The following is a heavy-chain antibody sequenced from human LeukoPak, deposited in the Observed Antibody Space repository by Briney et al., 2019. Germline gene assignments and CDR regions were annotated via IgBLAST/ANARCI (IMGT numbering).Heavy chain of an antibody. CDR1: GGSISSGSYY. Sequence: SQTLSLTCTVSGGSISSGSYYWSWLRQPAGKGLEWIGRIYTSGSTNYNPSLKSRVTISVDTSKNQFSLKLSSVTAADTAVYYCATASTTVTYFDYWGQGTLVAVSS. CDR3: ATASTTVTYFDY. D-gene: IGHD4-17*01. J-gene: IGHJ4*02. CDR2: IYTSGST. V-gene: IGHV4-61*02.